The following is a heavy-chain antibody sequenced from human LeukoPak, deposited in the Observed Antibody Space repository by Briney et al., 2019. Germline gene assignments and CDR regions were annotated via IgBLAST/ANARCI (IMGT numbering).Heavy chain of an antibody. CDR2: ISVRSNYI. Sequence: GGSLRLSCAASGYTFSSYSINWVRQAPGEGLEWVSSISVRSNYIYYADSVRGRFRISRDDARDSLYLQMNSLRAEDTAVYYCVRIRRNSDTSGFYYYYDFWGQGTLVTVSS. J-gene: IGHJ4*02. V-gene: IGHV3-21*01. D-gene: IGHD3-22*01. CDR1: GYTFSSYS. CDR3: VRIRRNSDTSGFYYYYDF.